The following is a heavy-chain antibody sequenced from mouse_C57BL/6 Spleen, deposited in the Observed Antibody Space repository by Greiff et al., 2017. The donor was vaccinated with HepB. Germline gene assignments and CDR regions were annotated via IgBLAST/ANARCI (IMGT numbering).Heavy chain of an antibody. J-gene: IGHJ1*03. Sequence: QVQLQQPGAELVKPGASVKLSCKASGYTFTSYWMHWVKQRPGQGLEWIGMIHPNSGSTNYNEKFKSKATLTVDKSSSTAYMQLSSLTSVDSAVYYCAIYYYGSSLGWYFDVWGTGTTVTVSS. D-gene: IGHD1-1*01. CDR2: IHPNSGST. V-gene: IGHV1-64*01. CDR3: AIYYYGSSLGWYFDV. CDR1: GYTFTSYW.